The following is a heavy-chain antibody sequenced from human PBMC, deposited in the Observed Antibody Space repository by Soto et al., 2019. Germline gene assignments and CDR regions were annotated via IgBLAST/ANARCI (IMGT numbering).Heavy chain of an antibody. CDR2: IIPILGIA. D-gene: IGHD3-22*01. J-gene: IGHJ4*02. CDR3: ARGPPLYYDSSGYYFDY. CDR1: GGTFSSYA. Sequence: ASVKVSCKASGGTFSSYAISWVRQAPGQGLEWMGGIIPILGIANYAQKFQGRVTITADKSTSTAYMELSSLRSEDTAVYYCARGPPLYYDSSGYYFDYWGQGTLVTVS. V-gene: IGHV1-69*10.